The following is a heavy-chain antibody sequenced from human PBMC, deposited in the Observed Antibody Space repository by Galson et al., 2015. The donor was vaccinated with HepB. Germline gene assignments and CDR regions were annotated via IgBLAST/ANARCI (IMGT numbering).Heavy chain of an antibody. J-gene: IGHJ6*02. CDR2: IGTAGDP. CDR1: GFTFSSYD. V-gene: IGHV3-13*05. CDR3: ARGVSIVGAISYYYYGMDV. D-gene: IGHD1-26*01. Sequence: SLRLSCAASGFTFSSYDMHWVRQATGKGPEWVSAIGTAGDPYYPGSVKGRFTISRENAKNSLYLQMNSLRAGDTAVYYCARGVSIVGAISYYYYGMDVWGQGTTVTVSS.